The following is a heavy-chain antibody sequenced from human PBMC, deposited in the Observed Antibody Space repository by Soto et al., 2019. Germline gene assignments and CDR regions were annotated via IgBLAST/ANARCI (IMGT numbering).Heavy chain of an antibody. CDR1: GGSSSSGDYY. Sequence: QVQLQESGPGLVKPSQTLSLTCTVSGGSSSSGDYYWSWIRQPPGKGLEWIGYIYYSGTTYYNPSLKSRITISVDMSKNQCSLRLSSVTAADTAVYYCARASTPTLGELYWFDPWGQGTLVTVSS. CDR2: IYYSGTT. J-gene: IGHJ5*02. CDR3: ARASTPTLGELYWFDP. D-gene: IGHD3-16*01. V-gene: IGHV4-30-4*01.